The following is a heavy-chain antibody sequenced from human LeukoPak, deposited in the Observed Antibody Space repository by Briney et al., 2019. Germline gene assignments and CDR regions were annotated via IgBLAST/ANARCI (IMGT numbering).Heavy chain of an antibody. CDR1: VFTFSRYS. J-gene: IGHJ6*02. CDR3: ARAWWCSGGSCYPFFYGMDV. Sequence: GRTLGLSRAASVFTFSRYSMKWARDAPGKGLEGVLSISSNSRYIYYEGSVKGRFNISRDHAKNSLYLEMNSLRAVDTAVYYCARAWWCSGGSCYPFFYGMDVWGQGTTVTVSS. D-gene: IGHD2-15*01. CDR2: ISSNSRYI. V-gene: IGHV3-21*01.